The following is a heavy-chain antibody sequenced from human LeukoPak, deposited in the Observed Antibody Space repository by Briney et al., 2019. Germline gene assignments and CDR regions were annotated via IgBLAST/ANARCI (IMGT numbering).Heavy chain of an antibody. Sequence: ASVKVSCKASGGTFSSYAISWVRQATGQGLEWMGWMNPNSGNTGYAQKFQGRVTMTRNTSISTAYMELSSLRSEDTAVYYCARGPSYSSSNDYWGQGTLVTVSS. D-gene: IGHD6-13*01. CDR2: MNPNSGNT. CDR1: GGTFSSYA. CDR3: ARGPSYSSSNDY. V-gene: IGHV1-8*02. J-gene: IGHJ4*02.